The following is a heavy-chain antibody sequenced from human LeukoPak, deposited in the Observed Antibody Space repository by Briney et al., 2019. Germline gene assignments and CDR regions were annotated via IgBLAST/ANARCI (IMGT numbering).Heavy chain of an antibody. Sequence: GASVKVSCKASGYTFTGYYMHWVRQAPGQVLEWMGWINPNSGGTNYAQKFQGRVTMTRDTSISTAYMELSRLRSDDTAVYYCARAWIQLWSRTIRVFDYWGQGTLVTVSS. J-gene: IGHJ4*02. CDR3: ARAWIQLWSRTIRVFDY. CDR1: GYTFTGYY. D-gene: IGHD5-18*01. V-gene: IGHV1-2*02. CDR2: INPNSGGT.